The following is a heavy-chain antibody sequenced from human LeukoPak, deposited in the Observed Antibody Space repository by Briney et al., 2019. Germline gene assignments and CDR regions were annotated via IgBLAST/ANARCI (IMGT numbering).Heavy chain of an antibody. J-gene: IGHJ4*02. V-gene: IGHV3-33*01. CDR2: IWYDGSNK. D-gene: IGHD3-3*01. Sequence: GGSLRLPCAASGFTFSSYGMHWVRQAPGKGLEWVAVIWYDGSNKYYADSVKGRFTISRDNSKNTLYLQMNSLRAEDTAVYYCARADYDFWSGYYLIPSYYFDYWGQGTLVTVSS. CDR3: ARADYDFWSGYYLIPSYYFDY. CDR1: GFTFSSYG.